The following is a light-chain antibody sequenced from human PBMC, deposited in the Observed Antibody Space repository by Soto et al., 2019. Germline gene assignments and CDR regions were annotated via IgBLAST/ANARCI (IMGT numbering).Light chain of an antibody. CDR1: ERISNY. J-gene: IGKJ1*01. CDR3: QQSYNTPRT. Sequence: DIQLTQSPSSLSASVGDRVTITCRASERISNYLNWYQQKPGTAPKLLIWSSSTLPSGAPSRFSGSGSGTDFTLSISGLQPEDFAVYYCQQSYNTPRTFGQGTKVEVK. CDR2: SSS. V-gene: IGKV1-39*01.